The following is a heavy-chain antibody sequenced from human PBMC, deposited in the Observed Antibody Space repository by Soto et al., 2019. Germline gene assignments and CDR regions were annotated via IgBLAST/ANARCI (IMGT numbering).Heavy chain of an antibody. CDR2: IYHSGST. J-gene: IGHJ4*02. CDR3: ARYYDFWSGYYFFDY. CDR1: GGSISSSNW. D-gene: IGHD3-3*01. V-gene: IGHV4-4*02. Sequence: QVQLQESGPGLVKPSGTLSLTCAVSGGSISSSNWWSWVRQPPGKGLEWIGEIYHSGSTTYNPSLKSRVTISVDKSKNQFSLKLSSVTAADTAVYYCARYYDFWSGYYFFDYWGQGTLVTVSS.